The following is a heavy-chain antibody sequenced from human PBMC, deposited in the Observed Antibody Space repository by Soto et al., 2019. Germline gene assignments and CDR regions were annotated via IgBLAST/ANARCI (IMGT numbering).Heavy chain of an antibody. Sequence: ASVKVSCKASGYTFTSYGITWVRQAPGEGLEWMGWISAYNGNINYAQKLQGRVTMTTDTSTSTAYMELRSLRSDDTAVYYCAMTSLSSSSSKYWGQGTLVTVSS. V-gene: IGHV1-18*01. CDR3: AMTSLSSSSSKY. J-gene: IGHJ4*02. CDR1: GYTFTSYG. CDR2: ISAYNGNI. D-gene: IGHD6-6*01.